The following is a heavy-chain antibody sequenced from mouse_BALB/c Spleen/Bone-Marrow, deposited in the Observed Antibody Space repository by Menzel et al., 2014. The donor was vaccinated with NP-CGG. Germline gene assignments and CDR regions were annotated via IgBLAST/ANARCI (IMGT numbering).Heavy chain of an antibody. Sequence: QVQLQQSGAELVRPGATVKVSCKASGYTFTSHWINWVKQRPGQGLEWIGNIYPSDSYTNYNQNFKDKATLTVDKSSSTAYMQLSGPTSEDSAVYYCTRQYGNYYAMDYWGQGTSVTVSS. CDR1: GYTFTSHW. J-gene: IGHJ4*01. D-gene: IGHD2-10*02. CDR3: TRQYGNYYAMDY. CDR2: IYPSDSYT. V-gene: IGHV1-69*02.